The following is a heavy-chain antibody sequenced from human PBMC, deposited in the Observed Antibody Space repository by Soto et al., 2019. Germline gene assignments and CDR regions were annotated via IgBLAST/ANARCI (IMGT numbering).Heavy chain of an antibody. J-gene: IGHJ5*02. D-gene: IGHD6-6*01. CDR1: GFTFSSYA. Sequence: GGSLRLSCAASGFTFSSYAMSWVRQAPGKGLEWVSAISGSGGSTYYADSVKGRFTISRDNSKNTLYLQMNSLRAEDTAVYYCAKMGYGRSSSIVGDVWFDPWGQGTLGTVSS. V-gene: IGHV3-23*01. CDR3: AKMGYGRSSSIVGDVWFDP. CDR2: ISGSGGST.